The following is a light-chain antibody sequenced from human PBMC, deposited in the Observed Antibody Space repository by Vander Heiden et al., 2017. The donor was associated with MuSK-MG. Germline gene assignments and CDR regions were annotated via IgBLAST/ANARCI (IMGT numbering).Light chain of an antibody. Sequence: DIQMTQSPSTLSVSVGDRVTIACRASQSVSSWLAWYQQKAGKAPKLLIYQASRLESGVPSRFSGSGSGTEFTLTINSLQPDDFATYYCQQYNSYPYIFGQGTKLDIK. CDR3: QQYNSYPYI. V-gene: IGKV1-5*03. J-gene: IGKJ2*01. CDR1: QSVSSW. CDR2: QAS.